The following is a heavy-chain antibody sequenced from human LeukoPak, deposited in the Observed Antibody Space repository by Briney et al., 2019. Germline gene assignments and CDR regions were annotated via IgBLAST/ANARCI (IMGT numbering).Heavy chain of an antibody. J-gene: IGHJ4*02. Sequence: SETLSLTCTVSGGSISSSSYYWGWIRQPPGKGLEWIGSIYYSGSTYYNPSLKSRVTISVDTSNNQFSLKLSFVTAADTAVYYCAREPDDSSGYIPYYFDYWGQGTLVTVSS. V-gene: IGHV4-39*07. CDR3: AREPDDSSGYIPYYFDY. D-gene: IGHD3-22*01. CDR1: GGSISSSSYY. CDR2: IYYSGST.